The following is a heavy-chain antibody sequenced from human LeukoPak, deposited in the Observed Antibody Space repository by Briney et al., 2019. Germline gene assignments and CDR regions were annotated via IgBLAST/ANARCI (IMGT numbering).Heavy chain of an antibody. J-gene: IGHJ4*02. V-gene: IGHV3-30-3*01. CDR2: ISYDGSNK. D-gene: IGHD5-12*01. CDR3: VGGYLGGGYFDY. Sequence: PGRSLRLSCAASGFTFSSYAMHWVRQAPGKGLEWVAVISYDGSNKYYADSVKGRFTISRDNAKNSLYLQMNSLRAEDTALYYCVGGYLGGGYFDYWGQGTLVTVSS. CDR1: GFTFSSYA.